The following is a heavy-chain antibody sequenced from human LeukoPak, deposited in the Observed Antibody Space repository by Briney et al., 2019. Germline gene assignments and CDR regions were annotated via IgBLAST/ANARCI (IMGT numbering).Heavy chain of an antibody. V-gene: IGHV3-7*01. J-gene: IGHJ4*02. D-gene: IGHD1-26*01. Sequence: PGGSLRLSCAASRFTFSNCWMSWVRQAPGKGLEWVANIKQDGSEKYYVDSVKGRFTMSRDNAKNSLYLQMNSLRAEDTAVYYCARQRGSYSFDYWGQGTLVTVSS. CDR3: ARQRGSYSFDY. CDR2: IKQDGSEK. CDR1: RFTFSNCW.